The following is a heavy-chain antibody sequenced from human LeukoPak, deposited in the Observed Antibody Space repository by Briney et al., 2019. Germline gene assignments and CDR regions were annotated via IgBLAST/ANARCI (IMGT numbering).Heavy chain of an antibody. CDR2: INSDGSST. V-gene: IGHV3-74*01. Sequence: GGSLRLSCAASGFTFSSYAMHWVRQAPGKGLVWVSRINSDGSSTSYADSVKGRFTISRDNAKNTLYLQMNSLRAEDTAVYYCARDAYCSSTSCYGMDVWGQGTTVTVSS. D-gene: IGHD2-2*01. CDR1: GFTFSSYA. CDR3: ARDAYCSSTSCYGMDV. J-gene: IGHJ6*02.